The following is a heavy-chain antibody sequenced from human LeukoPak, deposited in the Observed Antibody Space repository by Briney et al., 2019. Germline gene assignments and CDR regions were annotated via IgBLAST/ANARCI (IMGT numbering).Heavy chain of an antibody. V-gene: IGHV4-59*01. J-gene: IGHJ4*02. CDR1: GGSISSYY. Sequence: SETLSLTCTVSGGSISSYYWSWIRQPPGKGLEWIGYIYYSGSTNYNPSLKSRVTISVDTSKNQFSLKLSSVTAADTAVYYCASLVGATGGDYWGQGTLVTVSS. D-gene: IGHD1-26*01. CDR2: IYYSGST. CDR3: ASLVGATGGDY.